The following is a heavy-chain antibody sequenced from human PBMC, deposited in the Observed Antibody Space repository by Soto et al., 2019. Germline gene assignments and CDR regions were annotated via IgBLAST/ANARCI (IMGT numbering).Heavy chain of an antibody. Sequence: GESLKISCKGSGYIFTNYWIGWVRQMPGKGLEWMGIIYPGDSDTRYSPSFQGQVTISADKSISTAYLQWSSLRASDTAMYYCARHDGNGDLSFDHWGQGTLVTVSS. D-gene: IGHD4-17*01. CDR2: IYPGDSDT. V-gene: IGHV5-51*01. CDR3: ARHDGNGDLSFDH. CDR1: GYIFTNYW. J-gene: IGHJ4*02.